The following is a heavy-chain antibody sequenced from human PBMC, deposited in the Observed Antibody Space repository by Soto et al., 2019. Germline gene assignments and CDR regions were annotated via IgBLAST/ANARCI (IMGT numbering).Heavy chain of an antibody. CDR1: GFTFGDSY. D-gene: IGHD2-15*01. CDR2: ISPGSRYP. CDR3: VKGGGGGLFDP. Sequence: PGGSLRLSCAGSGFTFGDSYMSWIRQAPGKGLEWLSYISPGSRYPAYADSVKGRFTISRDNAKGSLYLQMMGLTAEDTAIYYCVKGGGGGLFDPWGQGTMVTVSS. V-gene: IGHV3-11*06. J-gene: IGHJ5*02.